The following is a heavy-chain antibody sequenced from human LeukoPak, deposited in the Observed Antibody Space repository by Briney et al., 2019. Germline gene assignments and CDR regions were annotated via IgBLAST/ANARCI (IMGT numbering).Heavy chain of an antibody. CDR3: AVNPDYYDSSGYP. J-gene: IGHJ5*02. CDR1: GFTFSSYA. V-gene: IGHV3-23*01. Sequence: GGSLRLSCAASGFTFSSYAMSWVRQAPGKGLEWVSVISGSGGSTYYADSVKGRLTISRDNSKNTLYLQMNSLRAEDTAVYYCAVNPDYYDSSGYPWGQGTLVTVSS. D-gene: IGHD3-22*01. CDR2: ISGSGGST.